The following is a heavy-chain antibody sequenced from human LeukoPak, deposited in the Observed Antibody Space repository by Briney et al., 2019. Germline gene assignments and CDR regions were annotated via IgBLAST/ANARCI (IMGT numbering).Heavy chain of an antibody. CDR2: ISDSGRTI. CDR3: ARDGSGGSPSFED. V-gene: IGHV3-11*04. CDR1: GFSFSDYY. Sequence: GGSLRLSCAASGFSFSDYYMNWIRQAPGKGLEWVSYISDSGRTIYYADSVKGRFTISRDNAQNSLFLQMKSLTVEDTAVYYCARDGSGGSPSFEDWGQGALVTVFS. D-gene: IGHD1-26*01. J-gene: IGHJ4*02.